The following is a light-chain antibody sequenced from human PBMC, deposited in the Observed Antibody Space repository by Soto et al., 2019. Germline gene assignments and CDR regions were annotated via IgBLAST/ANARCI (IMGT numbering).Light chain of an antibody. CDR3: QQYGSSPLT. CDR2: GAS. V-gene: IGKV3-20*01. Sequence: EIVLTQSPGTLSLSPGERATLSCRASQRVRSSYLAWYQQKPGQAPRLLIYGASSRATGIPDRFSGSGSGTDLTLTISRLEPEDFAVYYCQQYGSSPLTFGGGTKVEIK. J-gene: IGKJ4*01. CDR1: QRVRSSY.